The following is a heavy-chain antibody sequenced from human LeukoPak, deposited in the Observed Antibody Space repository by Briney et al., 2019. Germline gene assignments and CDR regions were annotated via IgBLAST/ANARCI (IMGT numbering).Heavy chain of an antibody. J-gene: IGHJ5*02. CDR3: VKDMVWDRWFGES. D-gene: IGHD3-10*01. CDR2: IYSGGST. V-gene: IGHV3-66*01. Sequence: GGSLRPSCAASEFSVASNYMTWVRQPPGKGLEWVPLIYSGGSTYYADSVKGRFTIPKDNSKNTLYRKMNSRKAQDLSVNSCVKDMVWDRWFGESWGQGTLVTVSS. CDR1: EFSVASNY.